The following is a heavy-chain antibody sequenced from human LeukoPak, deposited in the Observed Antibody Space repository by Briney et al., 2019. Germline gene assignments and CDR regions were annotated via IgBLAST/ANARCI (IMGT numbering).Heavy chain of an antibody. Sequence: PSETLSLTCTVSGYSVSTAYYWGGIRQPPGKGLEWIGSIFHSGSTFPNPSLKSRVTISFDTSKNQFSLKLNSVTAADTAVYYCARARYGGIDYWGQGTLATVSS. D-gene: IGHD4-23*01. V-gene: IGHV4-38-2*02. CDR2: IFHSGST. CDR1: GYSVSTAYY. J-gene: IGHJ4*02. CDR3: ARARYGGIDY.